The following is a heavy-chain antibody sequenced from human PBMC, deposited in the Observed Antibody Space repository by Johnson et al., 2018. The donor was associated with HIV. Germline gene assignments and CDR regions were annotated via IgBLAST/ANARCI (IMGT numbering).Heavy chain of an antibody. CDR2: ISYDGGSK. CDR3: ARLPSGYSRDDLDI. J-gene: IGHJ3*02. Sequence: QVLLVESGGGVVQPGRSLRLSCAASGFTFSSYPMHWVRQAPGKGLEWVAIISYDGGSKYYADSVKGRFTVSRDNSKNTLYLQINSLRPEDTAVYYCARLPSGYSRDDLDIWGQGTMVTVSS. D-gene: IGHD5-18*01. V-gene: IGHV3-30*04. CDR1: GFTFSSYP.